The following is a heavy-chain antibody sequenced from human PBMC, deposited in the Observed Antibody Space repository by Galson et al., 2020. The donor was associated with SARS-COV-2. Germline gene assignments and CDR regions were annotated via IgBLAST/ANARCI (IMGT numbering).Heavy chain of an antibody. D-gene: IGHD2-15*01. CDR2: ISSSSYTI. CDR1: GLTFSSYT. Sequence: GGSLRLSCAASGLTFSSYTLTWVRQAPGKGLEWVSYISSSSYTISYADSVKGRFTISRDNAKNSLFLQMNSLRADDTAVYYCASRYCSGGACYLDYWGQGTLVTVSS. CDR3: ASRYCSGGACYLDY. J-gene: IGHJ4*02. V-gene: IGHV3-48*04.